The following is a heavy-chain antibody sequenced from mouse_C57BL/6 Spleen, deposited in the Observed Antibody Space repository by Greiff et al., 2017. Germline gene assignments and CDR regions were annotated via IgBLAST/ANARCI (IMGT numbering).Heavy chain of an antibody. CDR2: IDPEDDET. J-gene: IGHJ4*01. CDR3: ARRYDGYLYYAMDY. CDR1: GFNIKDYY. Sequence: VQLQQSGAELVKPGASVKLSCTASGFNIKDYYMHWVKQRTEQGLEWIGRIDPEDDETKYAPKFQGKATITADTSSNTAYLQLSSLTSEDTAVYYCARRYDGYLYYAMDYWGQGTSVTVSS. V-gene: IGHV14-2*01. D-gene: IGHD2-3*01.